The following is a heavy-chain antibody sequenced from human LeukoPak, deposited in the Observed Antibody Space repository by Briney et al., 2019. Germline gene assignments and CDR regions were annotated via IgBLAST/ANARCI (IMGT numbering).Heavy chain of an antibody. J-gene: IGHJ3*02. CDR1: GGSICSYY. V-gene: IGHV4-59*01. CDR3: ARARDLYDFWSGYYSHDAFDI. CDR2: IYYSGST. Sequence: SETLSLTCTVSGGSICSYYWSWIRQPPGKGLEWIGYIYYSGSTNYNPSLKSRVTISVDTSKNQFSLKLSSVTAADTAVYYCARARDLYDFWSGYYSHDAFDIWGQGTMVTVSS. D-gene: IGHD3-3*01.